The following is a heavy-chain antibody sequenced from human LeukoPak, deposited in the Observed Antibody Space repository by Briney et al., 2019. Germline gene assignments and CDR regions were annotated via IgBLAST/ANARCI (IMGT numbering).Heavy chain of an antibody. CDR3: ARLHADFYDSRGSYHTDAFDI. D-gene: IGHD3-22*01. CDR2: INPSGGST. CDR1: GYTFTSYY. J-gene: IGHJ3*02. Sequence: GASVKVSCKASGYTFTSYYMHWVRQAPGQGLEWMGIINPSGGSTSYAQKFQGRVTMTTDTSTNIAYMELRSLRSDDTAVYYCARLHADFYDSRGSYHTDAFDIWGQGTMVTVSS. V-gene: IGHV1-46*01.